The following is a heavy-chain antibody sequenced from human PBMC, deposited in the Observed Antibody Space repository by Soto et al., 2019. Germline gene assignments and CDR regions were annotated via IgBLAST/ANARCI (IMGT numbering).Heavy chain of an antibody. CDR2: ISSSSSYI. CDR3: ARGFGYSCYGDYGMDV. Sequence: EVQLVESGGGLVKPGGSLRLSCAASGFTFSSYSMNWVRQAPGKGLEWVSSISSSSSYIYYADSVKGRFTISRDNAKNSLYLQMNSLRAEDTAVYYCARGFGYSCYGDYGMDVWGQGTTVTVSS. J-gene: IGHJ6*02. CDR1: GFTFSSYS. D-gene: IGHD5-12*01. V-gene: IGHV3-21*01.